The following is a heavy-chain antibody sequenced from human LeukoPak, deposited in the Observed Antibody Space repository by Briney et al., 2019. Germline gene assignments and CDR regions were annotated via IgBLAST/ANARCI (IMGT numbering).Heavy chain of an antibody. CDR3: ARAGYSGYGDY. CDR1: GFTFSSYS. D-gene: IGHD5-12*01. J-gene: IGHJ4*02. Sequence: GGSPRLSCAASGFTFSSYSMNWVRQAPGKGLEWVSSISSSSYIYYADSVKGRFTISRDNAKNSLYLQMNSLRAEDTAVYYCARAGYSGYGDYWGQGTLVTVSS. V-gene: IGHV3-21*01. CDR2: ISSSSYI.